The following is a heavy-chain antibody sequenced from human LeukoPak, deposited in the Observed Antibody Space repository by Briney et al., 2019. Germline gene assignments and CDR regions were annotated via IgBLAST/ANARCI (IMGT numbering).Heavy chain of an antibody. V-gene: IGHV3-7*01. CDR3: ARGRIAVAGYYMDV. J-gene: IGHJ6*03. CDR2: IKQDGSEK. D-gene: IGHD6-19*01. Sequence: GGSLRLSCAASGFTFSSYWMSWVRQAPGKGLEWVANIKQDGSEKYYVDSVKGRFTISRDNAKNSLYLQMNSLRAEDTAVYYCARGRIAVAGYYMDVWGKGTTVTVSS. CDR1: GFTFSSYW.